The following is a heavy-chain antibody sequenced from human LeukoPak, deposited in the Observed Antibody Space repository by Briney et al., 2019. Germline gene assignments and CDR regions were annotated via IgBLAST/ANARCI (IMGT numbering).Heavy chain of an antibody. CDR2: ISESAGST. D-gene: IGHD3-10*01. CDR1: GFTFSNYA. V-gene: IGHV3-23*01. Sequence: GGSLRLSWAASGFTFSNYAMSWVRQAPGKGLEWVSVISESAGSTYYADSVKGRFTISRDNSKSTLYLQMNSLRAEDTAVYYCDRSGSYYNAFDVWGQGTMVTVSS. CDR3: DRSGSYYNAFDV. J-gene: IGHJ3*01.